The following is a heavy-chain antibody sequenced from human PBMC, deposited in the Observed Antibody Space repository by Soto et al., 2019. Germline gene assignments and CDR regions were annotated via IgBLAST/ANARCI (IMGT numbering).Heavy chain of an antibody. D-gene: IGHD6-6*01. Sequence: VGWIRQPPGKALEWLALIYWNDDKSYSPSLKSRLTITNDTSTNQAALTMTNMEPVETALYSCDHSQAPLTGSALWVKGT. J-gene: IGHJ5*02. CDR3: DHSQAPLTGSAL. V-gene: IGHV2-5*01. CDR2: IYWNDDK.